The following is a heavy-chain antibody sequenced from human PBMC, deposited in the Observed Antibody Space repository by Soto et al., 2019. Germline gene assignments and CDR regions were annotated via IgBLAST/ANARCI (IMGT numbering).Heavy chain of an antibody. J-gene: IGHJ4*02. CDR3: ARSSGSYYTIFDS. Sequence: QVQLVQSGAEVKKPGSSVKVSCKASADTFTGYTVTWVRQAPGQGLEWVGRVIPILGASNFAQKFQGRVTISAGKSADTAYMVLTGLTSEDTAVYYCARSSGSYYTIFDSGGQGTLVTVSS. CDR1: ADTFTGYT. V-gene: IGHV1-69*08. D-gene: IGHD1-26*01. CDR2: VIPILGAS.